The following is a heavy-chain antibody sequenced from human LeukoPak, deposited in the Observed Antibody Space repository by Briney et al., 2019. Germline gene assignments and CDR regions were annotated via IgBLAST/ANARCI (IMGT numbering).Heavy chain of an antibody. J-gene: IGHJ3*02. V-gene: IGHV6-1*01. CDR1: GDSVSSNSAA. CDR3: ARQGNWGLGIAFDI. D-gene: IGHD7-27*01. Sequence: SQTLSLTCAISGDSVSSNSAAWNWIRQSPSRGLEWLGSTYYRSKWYDDYAVSVKSRITINPDTSKNQFSLQLNSVTPEDTAVYYCARQGNWGLGIAFDIWGQGTMVTVSS. CDR2: TYYRSKWYD.